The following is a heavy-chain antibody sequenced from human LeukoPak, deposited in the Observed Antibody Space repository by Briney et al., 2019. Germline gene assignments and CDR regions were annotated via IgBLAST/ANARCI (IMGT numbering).Heavy chain of an antibody. J-gene: IGHJ3*01. Sequence: GGSLRPSCAASGFAFDIYWMTWVRQAPGKGLEWVGNIKKDGSVKQYADAVRGRFTVSRDNSKNSLYLQMNSLRADDTAVYYCVSLRVSTVRDSFDLWGQGTMVTVSS. CDR2: IKKDGSVK. D-gene: IGHD3-10*01. CDR1: GFAFDIYW. CDR3: VSLRVSTVRDSFDL. V-gene: IGHV3-7*01.